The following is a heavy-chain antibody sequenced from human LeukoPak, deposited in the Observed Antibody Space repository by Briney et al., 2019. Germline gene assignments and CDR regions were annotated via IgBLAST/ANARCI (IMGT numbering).Heavy chain of an antibody. CDR2: IIPIFGTA. D-gene: IGHD5-18*01. V-gene: IGHV1-69*05. Sequence: ASVKVSCKASGCIFSNYGVSWVRQAPGQGLEWMGGIIPIFGTANYAQKFQGRVTITTDESTSTAYMELSSLRSEDTAVYYCARGRGYSYGPDRVEPETLDIWGQGTMVTVSS. J-gene: IGHJ3*02. CDR3: ARGRGYSYGPDRVEPETLDI. CDR1: GCIFSNYG.